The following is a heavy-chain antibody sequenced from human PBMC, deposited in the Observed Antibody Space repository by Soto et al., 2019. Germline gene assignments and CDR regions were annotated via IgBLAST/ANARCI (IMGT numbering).Heavy chain of an antibody. CDR2: INYRWPA. Sequence: SETLSLTCSVSGGSINNSTSFWGWLRQSPGKGLEWIATINYRWPAEYNPSLKSRVTISVDRSRNVLPLQMNYVTAPDTAVYYCANYFMSRPWFDTWGQGTLVTVS. CDR3: ANYFMSRPWFDT. J-gene: IGHJ5*02. V-gene: IGHV4-39*02. CDR1: GGSINNSTSF. D-gene: IGHD6-6*01.